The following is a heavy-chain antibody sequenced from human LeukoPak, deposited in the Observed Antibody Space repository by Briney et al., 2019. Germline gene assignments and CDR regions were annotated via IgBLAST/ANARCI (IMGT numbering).Heavy chain of an antibody. V-gene: IGHV4-61*02. D-gene: IGHD3-3*01. Sequence: SETLSLTCTVSGDSISRNNYYWGWIRQPPGKGLEWIGRIYTSGSTNYNPSLKSRVTISVDTSKNQFSLKLSSVTAADTAVYYCARERAPPWYDFWSGYPPDYWGQGTLVTVSS. J-gene: IGHJ4*02. CDR1: GDSISRNNYY. CDR2: IYTSGST. CDR3: ARERAPPWYDFWSGYPPDY.